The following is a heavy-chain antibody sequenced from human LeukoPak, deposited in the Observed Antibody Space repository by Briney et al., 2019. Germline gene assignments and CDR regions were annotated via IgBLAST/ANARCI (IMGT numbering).Heavy chain of an antibody. CDR2: ISSSSTYI. CDR3: AKSSGWNYYYYMDV. D-gene: IGHD6-19*01. CDR1: GFTFSNYG. J-gene: IGHJ6*03. Sequence: PGGSLRLSYAASGFTFSNYGMNWVRQAPGKGLEWVSSISSSSTYICHADSVKGRFTISRDNAKNSLYLQMNSLRAEDTAVYYCAKSSGWNYYYYMDVWGKGTTVIASS. V-gene: IGHV3-21*01.